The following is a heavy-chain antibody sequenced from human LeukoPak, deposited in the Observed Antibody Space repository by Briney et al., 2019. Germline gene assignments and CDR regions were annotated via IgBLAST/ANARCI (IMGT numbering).Heavy chain of an antibody. Sequence: ASVKVSCKASGYTFTGHYMHWIRQAPGQGLEWMGWIEPNSGGTHYARNFQGRLTISRDTSISTAYMELGRLSSDDTAMYYCARDENWGPDYWGQGTLVTVSS. D-gene: IGHD7-27*01. CDR1: GYTFTGHY. J-gene: IGHJ4*02. CDR2: IEPNSGGT. V-gene: IGHV1-2*02. CDR3: ARDENWGPDY.